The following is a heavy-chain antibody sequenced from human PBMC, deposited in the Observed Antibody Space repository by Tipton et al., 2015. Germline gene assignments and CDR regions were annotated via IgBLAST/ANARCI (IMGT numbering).Heavy chain of an antibody. CDR2: TYYKSKWYN. V-gene: IGHV6-1*01. D-gene: IGHD2-15*01. Sequence: GLVKPSQTLSLTCAISGDSVSNNFASWNWIRQSPSRGLEWLGRTYYKSKWYNDYTESVKSRLTISADTSKNQFSLHLNSVTPEDTAVYYCMRHIVVGSNNYFDPWGQGLLVTVSS. CDR3: MRHIVVGSNNYFDP. CDR1: GDSVSNNFAS. J-gene: IGHJ5*02.